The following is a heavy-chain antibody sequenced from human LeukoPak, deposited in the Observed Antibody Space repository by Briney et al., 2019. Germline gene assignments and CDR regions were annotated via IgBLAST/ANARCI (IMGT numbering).Heavy chain of an antibody. J-gene: IGHJ4*02. D-gene: IGHD1-26*01. V-gene: IGHV1-2*02. CDR3: ARAIFVGYSGFDY. CDR1: AYTLTGYY. CDR2: INPDSGGT. Sequence: ASVKVSCKASAYTLTGYYMHWVRQAPGQGLEWMGWINPDSGGTNYAQKFQGRVTLTRDTSISTAYMELNRLTSDDTAVFYCARAIFVGYSGFDYWGQGTLITVSS.